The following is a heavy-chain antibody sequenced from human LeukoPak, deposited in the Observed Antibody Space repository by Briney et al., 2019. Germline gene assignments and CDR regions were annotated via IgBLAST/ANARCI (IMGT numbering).Heavy chain of an antibody. Sequence: RASVKVSCKASGYTFTSYAMHWVRQAPGQRLEWMGWINGGNDNTKYSEKFQGRVTFTKDTSASTAYMELSSLRSEDTAVYYSAAVDYGDYWGQGTLVTVSS. CDR2: INGGNDNT. CDR3: AAVDYGDY. V-gene: IGHV1-3*01. D-gene: IGHD3-16*01. J-gene: IGHJ4*02. CDR1: GYTFTSYA.